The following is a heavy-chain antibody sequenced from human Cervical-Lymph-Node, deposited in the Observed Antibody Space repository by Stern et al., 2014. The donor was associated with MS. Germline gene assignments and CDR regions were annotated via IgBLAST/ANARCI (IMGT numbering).Heavy chain of an antibody. D-gene: IGHD4-23*01. J-gene: IGHJ6*02. Sequence: EVQLVESGGGLVQPGGSLRLSCAASGFNFSAFDMHWVCQVTGKRLEWVSAISSAGDRYYPGSVKGRFTISRDSAKSSLYLQMNSLRAGDTAVYYCARDLPRGGGNGMDVWGQGTTVTVSS. CDR3: ARDLPRGGGNGMDV. V-gene: IGHV3-13*01. CDR1: GFNFSAFD. CDR2: ISSAGDR.